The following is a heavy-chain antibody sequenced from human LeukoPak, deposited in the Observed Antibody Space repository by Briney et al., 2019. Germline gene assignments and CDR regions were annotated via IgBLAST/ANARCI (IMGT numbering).Heavy chain of an antibody. D-gene: IGHD4-23*01. J-gene: IGHJ4*02. Sequence: PGGSLRLSCAASGFTFSGYAMNCAPQDPGKGLERVSGVGGSGGSTYYADSVKGRFTISRDNSKNTLFLQMNSLTAEDSAIYYCAKRPSKTSVVSRFDFWGQGTLVTVSS. V-gene: IGHV3-23*01. CDR2: VGGSGGST. CDR1: GFTFSGYA. CDR3: AKRPSKTSVVSRFDF.